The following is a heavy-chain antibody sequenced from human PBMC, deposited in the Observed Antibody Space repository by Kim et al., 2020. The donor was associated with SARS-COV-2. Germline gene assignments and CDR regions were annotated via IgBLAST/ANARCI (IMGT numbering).Heavy chain of an antibody. J-gene: IGHJ5*02. CDR1: GYTFTSYA. CDR2: INAGNGNT. D-gene: IGHD2-15*01. V-gene: IGHV1-3*01. CDR3: ARDRGFGYCSGGSCYGMFNWFDP. Sequence: ASVKVSCKASGYTFTSYAMHWVRQAPGQRLEWMGWINAGNGNTKYSQKFQGRVTITRDTSASTAYMELSSLRSEDTAVYYCARDRGFGYCSGGSCYGMFNWFDPWGQGTLVTVSS.